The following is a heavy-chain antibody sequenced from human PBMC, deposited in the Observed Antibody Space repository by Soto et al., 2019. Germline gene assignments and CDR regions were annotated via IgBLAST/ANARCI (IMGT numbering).Heavy chain of an antibody. CDR2: IYYSGST. V-gene: IGHV4-39*01. J-gene: IGHJ4*02. Sequence: PSETLSLTCTVSGGSISSSSYYWGWIRQPPGKGLEWIGSIYYSGSTYYNPSLKSRVTISVDTSKNQFSLKLSSVTAADTAVYYCANTPSYDSSGYYHPTIDYWGQGTLVTVS. D-gene: IGHD3-22*01. CDR1: GGSISSSSYY. CDR3: ANTPSYDSSGYYHPTIDY.